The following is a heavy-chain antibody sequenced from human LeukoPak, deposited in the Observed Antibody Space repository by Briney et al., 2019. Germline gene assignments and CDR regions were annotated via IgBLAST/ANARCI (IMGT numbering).Heavy chain of an antibody. V-gene: IGHV1-18*01. D-gene: IGHD3-22*01. J-gene: IGHJ3*02. CDR2: ISAYIGNT. CDR1: GYTFTSYG. Sequence: ASVKVSCKASGYTFTSYGISWVRQAPGQGLEWMGWISAYIGNTNYAQKLQGRVTMTTDTSTSTAYMELRSLRSEDTAVYYCARGMIGPNAFDIWGQGTMVTVSS. CDR3: ARGMIGPNAFDI.